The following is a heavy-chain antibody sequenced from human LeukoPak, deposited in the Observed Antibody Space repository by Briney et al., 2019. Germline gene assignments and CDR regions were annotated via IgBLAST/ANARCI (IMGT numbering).Heavy chain of an antibody. CDR2: IHPRSGYS. CDR3: ARVTSRMRYNWFDP. D-gene: IGHD2-2*01. V-gene: IGHV1-8*01. CDR1: GYTFTDYD. Sequence: SVKVSCKTSGYTFTDYDGNWVRQAPGQGLEWVGYIHPRSGYSESAQRFQGKLSMPRDVSTATAYMELSTLTSDDTAVYYCARVTSRMRYNWFDPWGQGTLILVSS. J-gene: IGHJ5*02.